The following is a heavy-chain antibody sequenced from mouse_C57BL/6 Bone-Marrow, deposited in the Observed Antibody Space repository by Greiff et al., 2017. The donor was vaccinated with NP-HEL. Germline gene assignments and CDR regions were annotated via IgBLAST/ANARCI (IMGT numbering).Heavy chain of an antibody. CDR2: INSDGGST. CDR3: ARYDYGYAMDD. CDR1: EYEFPSYD. J-gene: IGHJ4*01. V-gene: IGHV5-2*03. D-gene: IGHD2-4*01. Sequence: EVMLVQSGGGLVQPGESLKLSCESTEYEFPSYDMSWVRKTPERRLELVAAINSDGGSTYYPDTMERRFIISRDNTKKTLYLQMSSLRSEDTALYYCARYDYGYAMDDWGQGTSVTVSS.